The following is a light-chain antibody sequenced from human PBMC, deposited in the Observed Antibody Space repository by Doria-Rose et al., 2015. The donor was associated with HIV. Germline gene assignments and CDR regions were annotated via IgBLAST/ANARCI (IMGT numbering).Light chain of an antibody. CDR1: QSISSW. Sequence: GDRVTITCRASQSISSWLAWYQQKPGKAPKLLIYKASTLESGVPSRFSGSASGTDFTLTISSLQPDDFATYYCQQYNDYPRTFGQGTRLEVK. J-gene: IGKJ1*01. CDR2: KAS. CDR3: QQYNDYPRT. V-gene: IGKV1-5*03.